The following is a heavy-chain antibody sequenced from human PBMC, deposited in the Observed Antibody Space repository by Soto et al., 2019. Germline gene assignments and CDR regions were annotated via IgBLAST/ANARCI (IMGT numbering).Heavy chain of an antibody. Sequence: GGSLRLSCAASGFTFSNAWMNWVRQAPGKGLEWVGRIKSKTDGGTTDYAAPVKGRFTISRDDSKNTLYLQMNSLKTEDTAVYYCTIPYCSSTCGYSGYLHCFHTTLATDP. CDR2: IKSKTDGGTT. J-gene: IGHJ5*02. D-gene: IGHD2-2*01. CDR3: TIPYCSSTCGYSGYLHCFHTTLATDP. CDR1: GFTFSNAW. V-gene: IGHV3-15*07.